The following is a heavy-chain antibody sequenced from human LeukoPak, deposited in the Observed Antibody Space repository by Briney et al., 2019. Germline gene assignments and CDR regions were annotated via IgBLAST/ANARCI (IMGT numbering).Heavy chain of an antibody. CDR1: GFTFSSYA. J-gene: IGHJ4*02. CDR3: AKDGGGSYSYFDY. D-gene: IGHD1-26*01. CDR2: ISGSDGDT. Sequence: GGSLRLSCAASGFTFSSYAMHWVRQAPGKGLEWVSTISGSDGDTYYADSVKGRFTISRDNSKNTLYLQMNSLRAEDTAVYYCAKDGGGSYSYFDYWGQGTLVTVSS. V-gene: IGHV3-23*01.